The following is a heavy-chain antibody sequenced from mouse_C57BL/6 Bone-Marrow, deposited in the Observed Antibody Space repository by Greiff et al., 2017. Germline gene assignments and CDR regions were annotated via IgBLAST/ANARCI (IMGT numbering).Heavy chain of an antibody. Sequence: VQLKESGGGLVQPKGSLKLSCAASGFSFNTYAMNWVRQAPGKGLEWVARIRSKSNNYATYYADSVKDRFTISRDDSESMLYLQMNNLKTEDTAMYYCVGDYDWFAYWGQGTLVTVSA. J-gene: IGHJ3*01. CDR3: VGDYDWFAY. V-gene: IGHV10-1*01. CDR2: IRSKSNNYAT. D-gene: IGHD2-4*01. CDR1: GFSFNTYA.